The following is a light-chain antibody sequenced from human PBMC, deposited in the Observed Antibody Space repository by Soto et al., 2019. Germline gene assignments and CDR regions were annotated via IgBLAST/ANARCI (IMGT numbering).Light chain of an antibody. CDR2: KAS. Sequence: DIQMTQSPSSVSASLGDRVTIXXRACQGISGWLAWYQQKPGKAPKLXIYKASSLEGGVPSRFSGSGSGTEFTLTISSLQPDDFATYYCQHYISYPWTFGQGTKVDIK. CDR1: QGISGW. CDR3: QHYISYPWT. V-gene: IGKV1-5*03. J-gene: IGKJ1*01.